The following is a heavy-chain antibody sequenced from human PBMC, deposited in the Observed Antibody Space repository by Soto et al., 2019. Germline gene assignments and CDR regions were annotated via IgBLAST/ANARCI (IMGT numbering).Heavy chain of an antibody. Sequence: PGGSLRLSCAASGFTFSDHYMDWVRQAPGKGLEWVGRVRNKVKSYTTGYAASVRGRFIISRDDSHSSIYLQMNSLKTEDTAVYYCVRDRNWSYDSWGLGTLVTVSS. CDR3: VRDRNWSYDS. D-gene: IGHD5-12*01. J-gene: IGHJ5*02. V-gene: IGHV3-72*01. CDR2: VRNKVKSYTT. CDR1: GFTFSDHY.